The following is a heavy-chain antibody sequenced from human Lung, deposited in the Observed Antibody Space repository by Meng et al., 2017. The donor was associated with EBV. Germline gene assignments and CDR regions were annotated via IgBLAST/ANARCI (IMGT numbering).Heavy chain of an antibody. J-gene: IGHJ4*02. CDR2: IFYTGNA. CDR3: ARNYYFDY. Sequence: QLQVQESGPGLVKPSETLSLTCTVSGGSISSGYFWGWIRQPPGKGLEWIGTIFYTGNAYYSPTLKSRITLSADTSKNHFSLNLRSVTAADMAVYYCARNYYFDYWGQGTLVTVSS. V-gene: IGHV4-39*02. CDR1: GGSISSGYF.